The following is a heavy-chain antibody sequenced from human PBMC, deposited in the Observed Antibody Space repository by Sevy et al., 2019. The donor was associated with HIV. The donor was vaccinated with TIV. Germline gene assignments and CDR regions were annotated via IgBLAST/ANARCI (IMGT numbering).Heavy chain of an antibody. V-gene: IGHV3-20*04. Sequence: GGSLRLSCAASGFTFEDYGMSWVCQVPGKGPEWVSGINWNGGSTSYADSVKGRFTISRDNAKNSLFLQMKGLRAEDTALYYCARDPPSYYDYRTGYHDSWGQGTRVTVSS. D-gene: IGHD3-3*01. CDR3: ARDPPSYYDYRTGYHDS. J-gene: IGHJ4*02. CDR2: INWNGGST. CDR1: GFTFEDYG.